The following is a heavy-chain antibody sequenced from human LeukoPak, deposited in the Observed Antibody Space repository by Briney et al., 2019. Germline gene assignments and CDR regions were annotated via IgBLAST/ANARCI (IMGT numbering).Heavy chain of an antibody. V-gene: IGHV3-48*03. CDR1: GFTFSSYE. CDR2: INGSGSNI. J-gene: IGHJ4*02. D-gene: IGHD5-24*01. Sequence: QPGGSLRLSCAASGFTFSSYEINWVRQAPGKGLEWVSYINGSGSNIYYADSVKGRFTISRDNAKNSLYLQMNSLRAEDTAVYYCARESDGYNFDYWGQGTLVTVSS. CDR3: ARESDGYNFDY.